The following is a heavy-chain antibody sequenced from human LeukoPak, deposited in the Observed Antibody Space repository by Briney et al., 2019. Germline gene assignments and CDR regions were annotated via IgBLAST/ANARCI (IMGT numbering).Heavy chain of an antibody. Sequence: GASVKVSCKASGGTFSSYAISWVRQAPGQGLEWMGGIIPIFGTANYAQKFQGRVTITADKSTSTAYMELSSLRSEDTAVYYCASIYDSSGIMRDYWGQGTLVTVSS. D-gene: IGHD3-22*01. J-gene: IGHJ4*02. CDR2: IIPIFGTA. CDR3: ASIYDSSGIMRDY. V-gene: IGHV1-69*06. CDR1: GGTFSSYA.